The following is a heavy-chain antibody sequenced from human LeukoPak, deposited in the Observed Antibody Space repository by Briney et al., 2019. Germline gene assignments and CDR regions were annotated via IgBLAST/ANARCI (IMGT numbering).Heavy chain of an antibody. CDR1: GYTFTGYY. J-gene: IGHJ3*02. V-gene: IGHV1-2*02. CDR3: ARGGSSSSINRFI. D-gene: IGHD6-6*01. Sequence: ASVKVSCKASGYTFTGYYMHWVRQAPGQGLEWMGWINPNSGGTNYAQKFQGRFTMTRDTSISTAYMELSRLRSDDTAVYYCARGGSSSSINRFIWGQGTMVTVSS. CDR2: INPNSGGT.